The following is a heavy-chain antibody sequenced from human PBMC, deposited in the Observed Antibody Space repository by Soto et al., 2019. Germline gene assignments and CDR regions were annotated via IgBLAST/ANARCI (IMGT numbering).Heavy chain of an antibody. V-gene: IGHV1-2*04. CDR2: INPNSGGT. D-gene: IGHD6-13*01. Sequence: ASVKVSCKASGYTFTGYYMHWVRQAPGQGLEWMGWINPNSGGTNYAQKFQGWVTMTRDTSISTAYMELSRLRSDDTAVYYRATNAAAGTIYFFDFWAQRTLVTVSS. J-gene: IGHJ4*02. CDR1: GYTFTGYY. CDR3: ATNAAAGTIYFFDF.